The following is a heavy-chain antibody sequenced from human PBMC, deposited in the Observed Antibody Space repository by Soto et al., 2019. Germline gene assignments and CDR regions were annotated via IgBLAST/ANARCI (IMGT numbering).Heavy chain of an antibody. V-gene: IGHV4-59*01. D-gene: IGHD3-9*01. CDR3: ARASYYDILTGYYGGVDY. CDR2: IYYSGST. Sequence: PSETLSLTCTVSGGSISSYYWSWIQQPPGKGLEWIGYIYYSGSTNYNPSLKSRVTISVDTSKNQFSLKLSSVTAADTAVYYCARASYYDILTGYYGGVDYWGQGTLVTVSS. CDR1: GGSISSYY. J-gene: IGHJ4*02.